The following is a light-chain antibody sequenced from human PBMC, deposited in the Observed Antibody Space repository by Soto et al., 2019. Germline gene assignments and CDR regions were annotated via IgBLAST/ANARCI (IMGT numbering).Light chain of an antibody. V-gene: IGLV2-14*02. J-gene: IGLJ1*01. CDR1: SSDVGSYNL. Sequence: QSALTQPASVSGSPGQSITISCTGTSSDVGSYNLVSWYQQYPGKAPKLMIYEVSYRPSGVSNRFSGSKSGNTASLTISGLQAEDEADYYCSSFTTSSTRVFGIGTKVTVL. CDR2: EVS. CDR3: SSFTTSSTRV.